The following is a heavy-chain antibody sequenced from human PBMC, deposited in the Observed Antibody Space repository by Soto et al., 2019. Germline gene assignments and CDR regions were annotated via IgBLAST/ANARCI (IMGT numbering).Heavy chain of an antibody. D-gene: IGHD1-7*01. CDR3: ARGDKWNSLALFDY. CDR2: ISYSGRT. CDR1: GGSVSSGSYS. Sequence: PSETLSLTCTVSGGSVSSGSYSWSWIRQPPGKGLEWIGYISYSGRTNYSPSLKSRVTISKDTSKNQFSLKLSSVTAADTAVYYCARGDKWNSLALFDYWGLGTLVTVSS. J-gene: IGHJ4*02. V-gene: IGHV4-61*01.